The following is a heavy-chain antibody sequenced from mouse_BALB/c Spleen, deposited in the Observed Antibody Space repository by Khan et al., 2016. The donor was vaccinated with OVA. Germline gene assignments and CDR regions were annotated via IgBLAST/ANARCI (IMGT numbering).Heavy chain of an antibody. CDR3: SRSCGSSFWFAY. J-gene: IGHJ3*01. CDR2: INPYNDGA. Sequence: VQLQQPGPELVKPGASVKMSCKASGYTFTNYIIHWVKQKPGQGLEWIGYINPYNDGAKYNEKFKGKATLTSDKSSSTAYMEFSGLTSEDSAVYYCSRSCGSSFWFAYWGQGTLVTVSA. CDR1: GYTFTNYI. V-gene: IGHV1S136*01. D-gene: IGHD1-1*01.